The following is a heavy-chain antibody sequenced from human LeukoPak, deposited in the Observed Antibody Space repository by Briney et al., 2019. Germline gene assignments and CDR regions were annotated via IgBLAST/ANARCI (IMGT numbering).Heavy chain of an antibody. J-gene: IGHJ4*02. CDR1: VFTLRSYW. V-gene: IGHV3-7*01. Sequence: PGGSLRLSCAASVFTLRSYWMSWVRPTPHQGLDFVANSNRVGSVTNYVDSVKGRFNISRDNAESSMHLRMNSLRADDTAVYYCARDPGSSAFDSWGQGTLVTVSS. CDR3: ARDPGSSAFDS. CDR2: SNRVGSVT. D-gene: IGHD5/OR15-5a*01.